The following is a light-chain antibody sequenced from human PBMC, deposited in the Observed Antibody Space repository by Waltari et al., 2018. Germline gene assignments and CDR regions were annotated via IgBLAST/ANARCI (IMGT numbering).Light chain of an antibody. CDR2: WGS. J-gene: IGKJ2*02. Sequence: DIVMTQSPFSLPVTPGEPASISCRSSQSLLHSKGYNYLDWYLQKPGQSPQLLIYWGSNRASGVPDRFSGSGSGTDFTLKISRVEAEDVGVYYCMQALQTPRTFGQGTKLDLK. CDR3: MQALQTPRT. V-gene: IGKV2-28*01. CDR1: QSLLHSKGYNY.